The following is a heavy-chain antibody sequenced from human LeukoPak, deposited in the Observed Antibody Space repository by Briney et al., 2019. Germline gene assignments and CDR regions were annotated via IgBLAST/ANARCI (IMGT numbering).Heavy chain of an antibody. CDR3: ARDPHWNYYFDY. CDR2: ISYDGSNK. Sequence: GRPLRLSCAASGFTFSSYAMHWVRQAPGKGLEWVAIISYDGSNKYYADSVKGRFTISRDNSKNTLYLQMNSLRAEDTAVFYCARDPHWNYYFDYWGQGTLVTVSS. D-gene: IGHD1-7*01. V-gene: IGHV3-30-3*01. CDR1: GFTFSSYA. J-gene: IGHJ4*02.